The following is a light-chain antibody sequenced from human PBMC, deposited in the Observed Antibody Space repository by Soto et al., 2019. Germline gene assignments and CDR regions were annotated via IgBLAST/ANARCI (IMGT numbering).Light chain of an antibody. J-gene: IGKJ5*01. CDR1: QTISTN. CDR2: RAS. CDR3: QQSYDLPVT. V-gene: IGKV1-39*01. Sequence: DIQMTQSPSSLSASIGDIISITCRASQTISTNVNWFQQKQGETPNLLIYRASTLQGGVPSRFSGSGSGTDFTLTISDLQPEDFATYYCQQSYDLPVTFGQGTRLEI.